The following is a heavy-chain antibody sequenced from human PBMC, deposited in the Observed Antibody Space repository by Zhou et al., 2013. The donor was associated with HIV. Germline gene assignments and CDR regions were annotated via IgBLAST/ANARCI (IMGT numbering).Heavy chain of an antibody. V-gene: IGHV1-18*01. CDR1: GYTLTDFG. Sequence: QVQLVQSGVEVKRPGASVKVSCKASGYTLTDFGISWVRQAPGQGLEWMGWISSYRGHTNYAQKLQGRVTITADESTSTAYMELSSLRSEDTAVYYCAREGSQWLAYYYFDYWGQGTLVTVSS. D-gene: IGHD6-19*01. CDR2: ISSYRGHT. J-gene: IGHJ4*02. CDR3: AREGSQWLAYYYFDY.